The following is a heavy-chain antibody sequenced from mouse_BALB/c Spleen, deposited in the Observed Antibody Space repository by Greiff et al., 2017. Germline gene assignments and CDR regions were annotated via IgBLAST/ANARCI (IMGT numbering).Heavy chain of an antibody. D-gene: IGHD3-1*01. V-gene: IGHV5-12-2*01. Sequence: EVMLVESGGGLVQPGGSLKLSCAASGFTFSSYTMSWVRQTPEKRLEWVAYISNGGGSTYYPDTVKGRFTISRDNAKNTLYLQMSSLKSEDTAMYYCARHPGFAFGYAMDYWGQGTSVTVSS. CDR2: ISNGGGST. CDR1: GFTFSSYT. J-gene: IGHJ4*01. CDR3: ARHPGFAFGYAMDY.